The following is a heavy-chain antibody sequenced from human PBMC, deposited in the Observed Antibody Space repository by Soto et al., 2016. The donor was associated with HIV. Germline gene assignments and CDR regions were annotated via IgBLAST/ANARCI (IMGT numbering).Heavy chain of an antibody. CDR2: IYYSGST. V-gene: IGHV4-31*03. CDR3: ARVDGGDSLLSYRYFDL. J-gene: IGHJ2*01. D-gene: IGHD4-17*01. CDR1: GASITTGGYY. Sequence: QVQLRESGPGLVRPSETLSLACTVSGASITTGGYYWSWIRQHPGKDLEWLGHIYYSGSTSYNPSLKSRLTISVDTSKNQFFLRLSSLTAADTAKYYCARVDGGDSLLSYRYFDLVGPGHLVAVSS.